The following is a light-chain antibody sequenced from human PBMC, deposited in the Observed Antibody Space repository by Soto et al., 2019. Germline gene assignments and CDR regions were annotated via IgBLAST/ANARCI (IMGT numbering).Light chain of an antibody. Sequence: QSALTQPPSVSGAPGQRVTISCTGSSSNIGAGYDVHWYQQLPGTAPKLLIYANSNRPSGVPGRFSGSKSGTSASLAFTGLQAEDEADYYCQSYDSSLSGYVFGTGTKLTVL. CDR1: SSNIGAGYD. CDR3: QSYDSSLSGYV. J-gene: IGLJ1*01. V-gene: IGLV1-40*01. CDR2: ANS.